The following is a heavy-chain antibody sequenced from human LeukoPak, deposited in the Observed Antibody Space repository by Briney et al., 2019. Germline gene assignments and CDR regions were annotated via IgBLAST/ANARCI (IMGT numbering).Heavy chain of an antibody. V-gene: IGHV3-23*01. J-gene: IGHJ4*02. CDR1: GFTFSSYA. D-gene: IGHD3-10*01. CDR2: ISGSGGST. Sequence: GGSLRLSCAASGFTFSSYAMSWVRQAPGKGLEWVSAISGSGGSTYHADSVKGRFTISRDNSKNTLYLQMNSLRAEDTAVYYCAKAEGSGNQPFDYWGQGTLVTVSS. CDR3: AKAEGSGNQPFDY.